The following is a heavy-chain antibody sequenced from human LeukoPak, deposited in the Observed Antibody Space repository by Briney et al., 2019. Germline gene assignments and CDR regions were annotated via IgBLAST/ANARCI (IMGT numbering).Heavy chain of an antibody. J-gene: IGHJ4*02. CDR1: GYTFTGYY. D-gene: IGHD6-13*01. V-gene: IGHV1-18*04. CDR2: ISAYNGNT. CDR3: ARDSSFWQQTDY. Sequence: ASVKVSCKASGYTFTGYYMHWVRQAPGQGLEWMGWISAYNGNTNYAQKLQGRVTMTTDTSTSTAYMELRSLRSDDTAVYYCARDSSFWQQTDYWGQGTLVTVSS.